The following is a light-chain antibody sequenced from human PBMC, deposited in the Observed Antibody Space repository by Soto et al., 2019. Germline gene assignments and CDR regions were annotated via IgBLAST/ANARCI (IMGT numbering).Light chain of an antibody. CDR1: SSDVGAYNY. CDR3: GSYTSASTLV. J-gene: IGLJ1*01. V-gene: IGLV2-14*01. Sequence: QSALTQPASVSGSPGQSITISCTGTSSDVGAYNYVSWYQQHPGKAPKLMIYEVINRPSGVSNRFSGSKSGNTASLTISGPQAEDEADYYCGSYTSASTLVFGTGTKVTVL. CDR2: EVI.